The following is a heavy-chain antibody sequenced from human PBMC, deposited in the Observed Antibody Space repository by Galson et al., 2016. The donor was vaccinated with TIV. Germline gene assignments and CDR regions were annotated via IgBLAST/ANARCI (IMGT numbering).Heavy chain of an antibody. D-gene: IGHD3-16*01. J-gene: IGHJ4*02. CDR1: GGSTSSYY. CDR3: AREGSADYDWGRAHFDY. CDR2: IYHTGNT. Sequence: KTLSLTCTVSGGSTSSYYWTWIRQPPGKGLEWIGYIYHTGNTIYNPSLKSRVAISLDTSKNQFSLKLSSVTAADTALYYCAREGSADYDWGRAHFDYWGQGTLVTVSS. V-gene: IGHV4-59*12.